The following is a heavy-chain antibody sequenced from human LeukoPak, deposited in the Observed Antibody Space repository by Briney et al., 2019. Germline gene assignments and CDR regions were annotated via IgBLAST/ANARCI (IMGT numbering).Heavy chain of an antibody. V-gene: IGHV3-23*01. CDR1: GFTVNSYA. J-gene: IGHJ4*02. D-gene: IGHD3-16*02. CDR2: ISGSGDNT. CDR3: TKDHSEYVWGSYRRDDY. Sequence: PGGSLRLSCAASGFTVNSYAMSWVRQGPGKGLEWFSTISGSGDNTYYADSVRDRFTISRDNSKNTLYLQMDSLRAEDTAVYYCTKDHSEYVWGSYRRDDYWGQGTLVTVSS.